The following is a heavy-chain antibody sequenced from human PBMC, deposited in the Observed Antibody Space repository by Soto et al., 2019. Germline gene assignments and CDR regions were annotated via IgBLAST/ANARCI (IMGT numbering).Heavy chain of an antibody. J-gene: IGHJ6*02. CDR1: GGTFSDYA. D-gene: IGHD6-13*01. Sequence: ASVKVSCKAAGGTFSDYALSWVRQAPGQGREWMGGIIPMFATTNYAQKFQGRVTITADDSATTAHMELSSLKSEDTAVYYCARGRGIGFSSTWNIYWYYNMDVWGQGTTVTVSS. CDR2: IIPMFATT. V-gene: IGHV1-69*13. CDR3: ARGRGIGFSSTWNIYWYYNMDV.